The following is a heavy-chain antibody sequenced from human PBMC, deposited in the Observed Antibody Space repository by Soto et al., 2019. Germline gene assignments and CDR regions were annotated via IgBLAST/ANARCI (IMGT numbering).Heavy chain of an antibody. CDR1: GGSLSSGGYY. CDR3: AGSIAAAGTFDY. J-gene: IGHJ4*02. V-gene: IGHV4-31*03. D-gene: IGHD6-13*01. Sequence: PSETLSLTCTVSGGSLSSGGYYWSWLRQHPGKGLEWIGYIYYSGSTYYNPSLKSRVTISVDTSKNQFSLKLSSVTAADTAVYYCAGSIAAAGTFDYWGQGTLVTVSS. CDR2: IYYSGST.